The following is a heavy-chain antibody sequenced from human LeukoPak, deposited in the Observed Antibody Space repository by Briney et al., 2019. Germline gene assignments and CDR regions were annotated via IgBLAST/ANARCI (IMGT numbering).Heavy chain of an antibody. V-gene: IGHV3-21*01. CDR1: GFTFSSYS. D-gene: IGHD4-17*01. J-gene: IGHJ4*02. CDR2: ISSSSSYI. CDR3: ARMGDYGDYLDY. Sequence: NTGGSLRLXCAASGFTFSSYSMNWVRQAPGKGLEWVSSISSSSSYIYYADSVKGRFTIPRDNAKNSLYLQMNSLRAEDTAVYYCARMGDYGDYLDYWGQGTLVTVSS.